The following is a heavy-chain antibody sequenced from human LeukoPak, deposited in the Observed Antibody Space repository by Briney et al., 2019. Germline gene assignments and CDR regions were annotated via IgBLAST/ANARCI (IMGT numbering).Heavy chain of an antibody. CDR1: GYTFTTHD. D-gene: IGHD7-27*01. CDR3: VRTPPNWGFDY. CDR2: MSPNSGDT. Sequence: ASVKVSCKASGYTFTTHDINWVRQAAGQGLEWLGWMSPNSGDTGYAQKFQGRVTMTSDSSISTAYMELSSLRSEDTAIYYCVRTPPNWGFDYWGQGTLVTVSS. J-gene: IGHJ4*02. V-gene: IGHV1-8*01.